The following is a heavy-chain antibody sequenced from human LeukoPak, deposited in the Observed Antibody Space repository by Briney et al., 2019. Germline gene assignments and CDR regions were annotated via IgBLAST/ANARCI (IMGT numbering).Heavy chain of an antibody. CDR1: GGSFSGYY. CDR2: INHSGST. CDR3: ARGREAGGSGYYSTKSSFDY. J-gene: IGHJ4*02. V-gene: IGHV4-34*01. Sequence: TASETLSLTCAVYGGSFSGYYWSWIRQPPGKGLEWIGEINHSGSTNYNPSLKSRVAISVDTSKNQFSLKLSSVTAADTAVYYCARGREAGGSGYYSTKSSFDYWGQGTLVTVSS. D-gene: IGHD3-22*01.